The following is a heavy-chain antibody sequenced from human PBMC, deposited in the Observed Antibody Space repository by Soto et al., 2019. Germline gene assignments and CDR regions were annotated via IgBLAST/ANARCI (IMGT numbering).Heavy chain of an antibody. CDR2: IYYSGST. CDR1: GGSISSYY. J-gene: IGHJ2*01. CDR3: AREQGLRWFGYRTCYFDL. V-gene: IGHV4-59*01. Sequence: QVQLQESGPGLVKPSETLSLTCTVSGGSISSYYWSWIRQPPGKGLEWIGYIYYSGSTNYNPSLKIRVTISVNTSNNQFSLKLSSVTAADTAVYYCAREQGLRWFGYRTCYFDLWGRCTLVTVSS. D-gene: IGHD3-10*01.